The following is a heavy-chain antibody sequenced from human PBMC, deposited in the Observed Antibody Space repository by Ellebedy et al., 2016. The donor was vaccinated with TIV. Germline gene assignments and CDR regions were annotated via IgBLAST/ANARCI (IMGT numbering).Heavy chain of an antibody. J-gene: IGHJ4*02. CDR2: MNPDIGNT. CDR3: ARGKTEATN. Sequence: ASVKVSCXAPGYTFTSHDINWVRQATGQGLEWMGWMNPDIGNTGYAQKFQGRVTMTRNTSISTAYMELSSLTSEDTAVYYCARGKTEATNWGQGTLVTVSS. V-gene: IGHV1-8*01. D-gene: IGHD5-12*01. CDR1: GYTFTSHD.